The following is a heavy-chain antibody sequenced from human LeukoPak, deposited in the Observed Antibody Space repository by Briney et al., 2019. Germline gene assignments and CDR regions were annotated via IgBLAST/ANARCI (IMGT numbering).Heavy chain of an antibody. Sequence: GGSLRLSCAASGFTFSSYAMSWVRQAPGKGLEWVSAISASGGSTYYADSVKGRFTISRDNSENTLYLQMNSLRAEDTAVYYCAKDPIVGATPNWYFDLCGRGTLVTASS. V-gene: IGHV3-23*01. CDR1: GFTFSSYA. CDR2: ISASGGST. J-gene: IGHJ2*01. CDR3: AKDPIVGATPNWYFDL. D-gene: IGHD1-26*01.